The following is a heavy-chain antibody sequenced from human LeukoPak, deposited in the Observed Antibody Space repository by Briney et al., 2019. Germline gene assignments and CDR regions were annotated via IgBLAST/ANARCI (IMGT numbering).Heavy chain of an antibody. J-gene: IGHJ4*02. V-gene: IGHV3-23*01. D-gene: IGHD3-3*01. CDR1: GFTFSSYA. CDR3: AKDSRYTTYDFWSGYTIDY. Sequence: GGSLRLSCAASGFTFSSYAMSWVRQAPGKGLEWVSAISGSGGSTYYADSVNGRFTISRDNSKNTLYLQMNSLRAEDTAVYYCAKDSRYTTYDFWSGYTIDYWGQGTLVTVSS. CDR2: ISGSGGST.